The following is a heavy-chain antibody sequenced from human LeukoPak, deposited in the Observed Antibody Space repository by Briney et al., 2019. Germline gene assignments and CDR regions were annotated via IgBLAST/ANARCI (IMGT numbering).Heavy chain of an antibody. D-gene: IGHD3-9*01. Sequence: PSETLSLTCTVSGGSISSSSYYWGWIRQPPGKGLEWIGRIYYSGSTYYNPSLKTRVTISVDTSKNQFSLKMSSVTAADTAVYSCARHATYYDILTGYYNFDYWGQGTLVTVSS. CDR1: GGSISSSSYY. J-gene: IGHJ4*02. CDR3: ARHATYYDILTGYYNFDY. V-gene: IGHV4-39*01. CDR2: IYYSGST.